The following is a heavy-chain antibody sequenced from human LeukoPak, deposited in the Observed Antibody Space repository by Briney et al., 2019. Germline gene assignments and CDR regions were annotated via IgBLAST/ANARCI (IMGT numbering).Heavy chain of an antibody. CDR2: ISYDGSNK. D-gene: IGHD1-26*01. CDR1: GFTFSSYG. Sequence: GGSLRLSCAASGFTFSSYGMHWVRQAPGKGLEWVAVISYDGSNKYHADSVKGRFTISRDNSKNMLYLQMNSLRAEDTAVYYCAKEWVRTCFFEDWGQGTLVTVSS. J-gene: IGHJ4*02. CDR3: AKEWVRTCFFED. V-gene: IGHV3-30*18.